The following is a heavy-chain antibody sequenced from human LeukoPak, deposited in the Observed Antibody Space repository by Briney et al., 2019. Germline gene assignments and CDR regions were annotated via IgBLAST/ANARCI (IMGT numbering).Heavy chain of an antibody. Sequence: SQTLSLTCTVSGASISSGGYYWSWIRQHPGKGLEWIGYISYSGSPYYNPSLKSRVTISVDTSRNQFSLKLSSVTAADTAVYYWARGPHCSSTSCYSEYSHHGGQGTLVPVSS. V-gene: IGHV4-31*03. CDR2: ISYSGSP. J-gene: IGHJ1*01. D-gene: IGHD2-2*01. CDR3: ARGPHCSSTSCYSEYSHH. CDR1: GASISSGGYY.